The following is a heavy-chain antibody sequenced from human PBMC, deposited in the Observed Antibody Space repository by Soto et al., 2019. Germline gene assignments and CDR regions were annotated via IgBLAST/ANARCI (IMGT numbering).Heavy chain of an antibody. CDR3: ASGGYCSGGSCDNMASLNS. J-gene: IGHJ4*02. CDR1: GYTFTSFD. Sequence: QVQLVQSGAEVKKPGASVKVSCKASGYTFTSFDINWVRQAPGQGLEWMGWMNPSNGNTAYAQNFQGRDNITRDTPIRKADLELSSLRTEDTAVYYCASGGYCSGGSCDNMASLNSWGQGTLVTGSS. D-gene: IGHD2-15*01. CDR2: MNPSNGNT. V-gene: IGHV1-8*01.